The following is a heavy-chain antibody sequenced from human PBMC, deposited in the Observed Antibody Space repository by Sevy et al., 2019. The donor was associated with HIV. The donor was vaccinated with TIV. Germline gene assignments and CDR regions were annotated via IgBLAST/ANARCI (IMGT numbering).Heavy chain of an antibody. D-gene: IGHD2-21*02. CDR2: ISAYNGNT. J-gene: IGHJ6*02. CDR1: GYTFTSYG. CDR3: AGEAYCGGDCYSQTDYYYYYGMDV. Sequence: ASVKVSCKASGYTFTSYGISWVRQAPGQGLEWMGWISAYNGNTNYAQKLQGRVTMTTDTSTSTVYMELRSLRSDDTAVYYCAGEAYCGGDCYSQTDYYYYYGMDVWGQGTTVTVSS. V-gene: IGHV1-18*01.